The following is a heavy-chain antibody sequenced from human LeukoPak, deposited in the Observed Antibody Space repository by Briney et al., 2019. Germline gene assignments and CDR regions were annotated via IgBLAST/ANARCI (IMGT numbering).Heavy chain of an antibody. V-gene: IGHV3-21*01. CDR1: GLTFSNYA. CDR2: TSDDSSFT. J-gene: IGHJ4*02. Sequence: PGGSLRLSCAASGLTFSNYAMNWVRQAPGKGLECVSTTSDDSSFTYYADSVKGRSTISRDNAKNSLYLQMNSLRAEDTAVYYCARDLTDDFWSGYHFDYWGQGTLVTVSS. D-gene: IGHD3-3*01. CDR3: ARDLTDDFWSGYHFDY.